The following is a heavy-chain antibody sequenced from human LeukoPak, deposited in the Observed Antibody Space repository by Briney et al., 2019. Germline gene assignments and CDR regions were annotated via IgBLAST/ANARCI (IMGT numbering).Heavy chain of an antibody. CDR2: ISGSGGST. J-gene: IGHJ6*02. CDR3: AKSSRVRGVILHYGMDV. Sequence: PGGSLRLSCAASGFTFSSYAMSWVRQAPGKGLEWVSAISGSGGSTYCADSVKGRFTISRDNSKNTLYLQMNSLRAEDTAVYYCAKSSRVRGVILHYGMDVWGQGTTVTVSS. D-gene: IGHD3-10*01. V-gene: IGHV3-23*01. CDR1: GFTFSSYA.